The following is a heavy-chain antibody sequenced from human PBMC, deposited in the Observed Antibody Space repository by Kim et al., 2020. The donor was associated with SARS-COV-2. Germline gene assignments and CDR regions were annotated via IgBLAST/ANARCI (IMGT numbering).Heavy chain of an antibody. CDR2: IYYSGTT. Sequence: ETLSLTCTVSGGSFSGYYWNWIRQPPGKGLEWIGYIYYSGTTRYNPALKSRVTISVDTSQSQFSLKLSSVTAADTAVYYCARDTEDFCTSSSCYQYGLDVWGQGTTVTVSS. V-gene: IGHV4-59*13. CDR1: GGSFSGYY. CDR3: ARDTEDFCTSSSCYQYGLDV. D-gene: IGHD2-2*01. J-gene: IGHJ6*02.